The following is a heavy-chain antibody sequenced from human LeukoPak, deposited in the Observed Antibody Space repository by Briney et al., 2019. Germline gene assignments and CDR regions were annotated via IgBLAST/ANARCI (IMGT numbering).Heavy chain of an antibody. CDR1: GYTFTGYY. CDR3: ARGSSGYPGDGMDV. Sequence: ASVKVSCKASGYTFTGYYMHWVRQAPGQGLEWMGWINPNSGGTNYAQKFQGRVTMTRDTSISTAYMELSRLRSDGTAVYYCARGSSGYPGDGMDVWGQGTTVTVSS. CDR2: INPNSGGT. V-gene: IGHV1-2*02. D-gene: IGHD5-12*01. J-gene: IGHJ6*02.